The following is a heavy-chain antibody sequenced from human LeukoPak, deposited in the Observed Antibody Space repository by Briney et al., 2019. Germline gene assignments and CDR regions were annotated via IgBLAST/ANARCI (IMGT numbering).Heavy chain of an antibody. CDR2: ISTDGSET. D-gene: IGHD2-15*01. V-gene: IGHV3-74*01. J-gene: IGHJ4*02. CDR3: ATCSGGRCYSKGFDY. Sequence: PGGSLRLSCAASGFSFSSYWMHCVRQAPGKGLVWVSCISTDGSETRYADSVKGRFTISRDSAKNTLYLQMNSLTAEDTAVYYCATCSGGRCYSKGFDYWGQGTLVTVSS. CDR1: GFSFSSYW.